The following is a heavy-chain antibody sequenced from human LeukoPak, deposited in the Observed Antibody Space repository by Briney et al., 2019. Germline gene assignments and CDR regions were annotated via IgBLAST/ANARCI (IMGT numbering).Heavy chain of an antibody. CDR1: GGSISSYY. J-gene: IGHJ3*02. V-gene: IGHV4-4*07. CDR3: ASGAEYCSSTSCYTVDAFDI. Sequence: PSETLSLTCTVSGGSISSYYWSWIRQPAGKGLEWIGRIYTSGSTNYNPSLKSRVTMSVDTSKNQFSLKLSSVTAADTAVYYCASGAEYCSSTSCYTVDAFDIWGQGTMVTVSS. D-gene: IGHD2-2*02. CDR2: IYTSGST.